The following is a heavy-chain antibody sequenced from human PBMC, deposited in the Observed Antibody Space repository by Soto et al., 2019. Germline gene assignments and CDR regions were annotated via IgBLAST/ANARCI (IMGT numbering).Heavy chain of an antibody. V-gene: IGHV1-2*06. Sequence: QVQLVQSGAEVKNPGASVKVSCETSGYGFIARYIHWLRQATGQGPEWMGRINCHTGDPYYAYKFQGRVTMTRDTSIATFYMELSRLRSDDTAIYYCAHLRSGQHLFLHEELDHWGLGTLVTVSS. CDR2: INCHTGDP. D-gene: IGHD6-13*01. CDR1: GYGFIARY. J-gene: IGHJ4*02. CDR3: AHLRSGQHLFLHEELDH.